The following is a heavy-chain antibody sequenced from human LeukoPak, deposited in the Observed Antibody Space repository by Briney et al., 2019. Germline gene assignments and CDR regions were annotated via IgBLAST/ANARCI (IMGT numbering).Heavy chain of an antibody. CDR3: ARDLKTGYSSSWYSYYFDY. CDR1: GFTFSSYI. D-gene: IGHD6-13*01. CDR2: ISISSSYI. J-gene: IGHJ4*02. V-gene: IGHV3-21*01. Sequence: PGGSLRLSCAASGFTFSSYIMNWVRQAPGKGLEWVSSISISSSYIYYADSVKGRFTISRDNAKNSLYLQMNSLRAEDTAVYYCARDLKTGYSSSWYSYYFDYWGQGTLVTVSS.